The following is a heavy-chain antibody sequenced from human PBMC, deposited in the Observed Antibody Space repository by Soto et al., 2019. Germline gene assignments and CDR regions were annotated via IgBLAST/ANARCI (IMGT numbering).Heavy chain of an antibody. Sequence: PSETLSLTGAVSGGTISSSNWRSRVRKPPGKGLEWIGEIYHSGSTNYNPSLKSRVTISVDKSKNQFSLKLSSVTDADTAVYYCARDRANGWYSDYYYGMDVWGQGTTVT. D-gene: IGHD6-19*01. CDR1: GGTISSSNW. J-gene: IGHJ6*02. CDR2: IYHSGST. CDR3: ARDRANGWYSDYYYGMDV. V-gene: IGHV4-4*02.